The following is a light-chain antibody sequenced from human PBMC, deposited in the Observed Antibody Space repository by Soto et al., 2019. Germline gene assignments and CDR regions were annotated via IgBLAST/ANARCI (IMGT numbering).Light chain of an antibody. J-gene: IGKJ1*01. Sequence: EIVLMQSRGTLSFSPGERSTLSCMAIQSVSNNYLEWYQQKRGQGPRLLIYRASSRATGTPERFSGSGSGTDFTLTINRLEPEDFALYYCQQYGSSPPTFGQGTKVDIK. V-gene: IGKV3-20*01. CDR3: QQYGSSPPT. CDR1: QSVSNNY. CDR2: RAS.